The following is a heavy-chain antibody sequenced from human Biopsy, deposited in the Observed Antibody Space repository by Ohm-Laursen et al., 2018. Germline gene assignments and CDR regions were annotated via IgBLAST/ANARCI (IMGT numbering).Heavy chain of an antibody. V-gene: IGHV2-5*02. CDR1: GVSLGTTGVG. CDR3: AHVFEGCFHH. Sequence: TQTLTLTCAFSGVSLGTTGVGVTWIRQPPGKALDRLAVVFWDDDKRYSPSLKNRVTITEDTSENQVVLTVTNMDPVDTATYYCAHVFEGCFHHWGQGTLVTVSS. CDR2: VFWDDDK. J-gene: IGHJ1*01.